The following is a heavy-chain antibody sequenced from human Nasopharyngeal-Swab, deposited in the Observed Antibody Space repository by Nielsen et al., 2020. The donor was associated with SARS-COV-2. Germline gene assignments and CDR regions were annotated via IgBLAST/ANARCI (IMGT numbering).Heavy chain of an antibody. Sequence: SQTLSLTCVISGDSVSNSNNSWSWIRQSPSRGLEWLGRTSYRSRWFTEYAPSVESRITINPDTSKNQLSLLVNSVTPEDTAVYYCARHISSSRAYFDSWGQGTLVTVSS. CDR3: ARHISSSRAYFDS. CDR2: TSYRSRWFT. J-gene: IGHJ4*02. V-gene: IGHV6-1*01. D-gene: IGHD6-6*01. CDR1: GDSVSNSNNS.